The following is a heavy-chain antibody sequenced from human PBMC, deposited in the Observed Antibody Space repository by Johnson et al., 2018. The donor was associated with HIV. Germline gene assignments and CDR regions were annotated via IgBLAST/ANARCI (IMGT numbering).Heavy chain of an antibody. J-gene: IGHJ3*02. D-gene: IGHD4-17*01. V-gene: IGHV3-9*01. Sequence: VQLVESGGGLAEPGRSLRLSCEASGFKFDDYAMHWVRQFPGKGLEWVSGISWNSGSIDYADSVKGRFSISRDNPKKSLYLQMNGLRPEDTGIYYCAKDIVYGVYGSQGAFHIWGQGTRVIVSS. CDR3: AKDIVYGVYGSQGAFHI. CDR2: ISWNSGSI. CDR1: GFKFDDYA.